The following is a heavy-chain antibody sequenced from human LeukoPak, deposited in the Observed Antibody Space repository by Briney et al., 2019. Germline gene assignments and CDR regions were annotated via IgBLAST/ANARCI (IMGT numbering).Heavy chain of an antibody. V-gene: IGHV3-30*18. CDR2: ISYDGSNK. CDR1: GFTFSDYF. D-gene: IGHD3-10*01. Sequence: GGSLRLSCAASGFTFSDYFMSWVRQAPGKGLEWVAVISYDGSNKYYADSVKGRFTISRDNSKKTLYLQMNSLRAEDTAVYYCAKADRGWGVITKDWGQGTLVTVSS. CDR3: AKADRGWGVITKD. J-gene: IGHJ4*02.